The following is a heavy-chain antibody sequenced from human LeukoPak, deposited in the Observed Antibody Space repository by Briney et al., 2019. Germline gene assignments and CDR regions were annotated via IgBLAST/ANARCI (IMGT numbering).Heavy chain of an antibody. V-gene: IGHV4-59*01. CDR2: IFYSGTT. CDR1: GGSISSYY. J-gene: IGHJ6*03. CDR3: ARTSSGWSYGDYYYYMDV. Sequence: SETLSLTCTVSGGSISSYYWSWIRQPPGKGLEWIGFIFYSGTTNYNPSLKSRVTISVDTSKNQFSLKLSSVTAADTAVYYCARTSSGWSYGDYYYYMDVWGKGTTVTVSS. D-gene: IGHD6-19*01.